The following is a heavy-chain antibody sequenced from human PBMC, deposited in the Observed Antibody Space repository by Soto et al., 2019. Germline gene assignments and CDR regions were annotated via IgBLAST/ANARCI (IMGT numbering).Heavy chain of an antibody. Sequence: SCAASGFTFSSYALHWVRQAPGKGLEWVAVISYDGSNKYYADSVKGRFTISRDNSKNTLYLQMNSLRAEDTAVYYCLVGYDSSGYYYTVGPDAFDIWGQGTMVTVSS. CDR2: ISYDGSNK. CDR1: GFTFSSYA. J-gene: IGHJ3*02. D-gene: IGHD3-22*01. V-gene: IGHV3-30-3*01. CDR3: LVGYDSSGYYYTVGPDAFDI.